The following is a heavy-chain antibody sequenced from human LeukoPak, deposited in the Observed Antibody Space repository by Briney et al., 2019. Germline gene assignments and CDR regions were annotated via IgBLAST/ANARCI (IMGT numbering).Heavy chain of an antibody. D-gene: IGHD5-18*01. Sequence: PGGSLRLSCAASAFTFSSYGMSWVRQAPGKGLEWVSAISGDGRDVFYADSVKGRFTISRDNAKNSLSLQMNSLRAEDTAVYYCARVGTAMVTIVAPYYMDVWGKGTTVTVSS. CDR1: AFTFSSYG. CDR3: ARVGTAMVTIVAPYYMDV. V-gene: IGHV3-21*01. CDR2: ISGDGRDV. J-gene: IGHJ6*03.